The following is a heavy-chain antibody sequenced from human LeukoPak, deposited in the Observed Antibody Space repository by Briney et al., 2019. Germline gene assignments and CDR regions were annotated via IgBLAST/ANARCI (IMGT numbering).Heavy chain of an antibody. D-gene: IGHD2-21*02. CDR1: GYTFTSYY. V-gene: IGHV1-46*01. J-gene: IGHJ4*02. CDR3: AIPGGACGGDCYPLDY. Sequence: ASVKVSCKASGYTFTSYYMHWVRQAPGQGLEWMGIINPSGGSTSYAQKFQGRVTMTRDTSTSTVYMELSSLRSEDTAVYYCAIPGGACGGDCYPLDYWGQGTLVTVSS. CDR2: INPSGGST.